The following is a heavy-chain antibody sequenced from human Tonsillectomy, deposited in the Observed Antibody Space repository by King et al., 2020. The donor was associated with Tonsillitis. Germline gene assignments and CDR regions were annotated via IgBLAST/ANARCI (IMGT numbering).Heavy chain of an antibody. CDR2: IYWNDDK. CDR3: AHRRTKHSYGYDYYDP. CDR1: GFSLTTSGVG. D-gene: IGHD5-18*01. V-gene: IGHV2-5*01. Sequence: TLKESGPTLVKPTQTLTLTCTFSGFSLTTSGVGVGWIRQPPGKAMEWLAVIYWNDDKRYRPSLKSRLTITKDTSENKVVLTMTNMDSVDTATYHCAHRRTKHSYGYDYYDPWGQGTLVTVSS. J-gene: IGHJ5*02.